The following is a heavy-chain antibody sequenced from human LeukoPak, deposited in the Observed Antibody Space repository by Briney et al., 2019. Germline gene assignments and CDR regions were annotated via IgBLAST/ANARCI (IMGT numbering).Heavy chain of an antibody. CDR3: ARSNYDSTTFYYHLDL. V-gene: IGHV3-74*01. Sequence: GGSLRLSCAASGFTFSSYWMHWVRQAPGKGPVWVSRVDVHGQGTAYADSVKGRFTISRDNAKNTLSLQMHSLSAEDTAVYYCARSNYDSTTFYYHLDLWGQGTLVTVSS. J-gene: IGHJ5*02. D-gene: IGHD2/OR15-2a*01. CDR2: VDVHGQGT. CDR1: GFTFSSYW.